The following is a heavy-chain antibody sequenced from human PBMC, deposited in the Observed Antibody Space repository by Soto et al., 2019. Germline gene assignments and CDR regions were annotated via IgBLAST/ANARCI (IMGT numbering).Heavy chain of an antibody. V-gene: IGHV1-18*04. Sequence: QVQLVHSGAEVKKPGASVKVSCKASGYTFTSYGISWVRQAPGQGLEWMGWISTYNGNTKYAQNLQGRVTMTTDTATSTAYKEVRSLRSDGPGGYFCGRENWGYGMGVWGQGTTVTVSS. J-gene: IGHJ6*01. CDR3: GRENWGYGMGV. D-gene: IGHD7-27*01. CDR2: ISTYNGNT. CDR1: GYTFTSYG.